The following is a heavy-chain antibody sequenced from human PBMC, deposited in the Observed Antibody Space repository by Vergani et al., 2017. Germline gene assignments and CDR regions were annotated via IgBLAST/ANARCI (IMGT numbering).Heavy chain of an antibody. J-gene: IGHJ5*02. CDR2: TWYDGNNK. Sequence: QVQLVESGGGVVQPGRSLRLSCAASGFTFNQYGMHWVRQAPGKGLEWVAVTWYDGNNKQYADSVKGRFTISRDNSKSTMYQQMNSLRDEDTGVYYCARDLRLLYNRFDAWGEGTLVTVSS. D-gene: IGHD1-14*01. V-gene: IGHV3-33*01. CDR1: GFTFNQYG. CDR3: ARDLRLLYNRFDA.